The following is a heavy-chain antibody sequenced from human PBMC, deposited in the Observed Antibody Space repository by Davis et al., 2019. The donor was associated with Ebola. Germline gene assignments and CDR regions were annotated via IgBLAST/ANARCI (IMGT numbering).Heavy chain of an antibody. J-gene: IGHJ1*01. D-gene: IGHD4-17*01. CDR2: IIPIFGTA. Sequence: SVKVSCKASGGTFSSYAISWVRQAPGQGLEWMGGIIPIFGTADYAQKFQGRVTITADESTSTAYMELSSLRSEDTAVYYCARVYGDYEYFQHWGQGTLVTVSS. CDR1: GGTFSSYA. CDR3: ARVYGDYEYFQH. V-gene: IGHV1-69*13.